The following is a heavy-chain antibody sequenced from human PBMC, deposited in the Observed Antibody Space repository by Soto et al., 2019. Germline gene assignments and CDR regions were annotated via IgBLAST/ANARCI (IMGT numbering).Heavy chain of an antibody. CDR3: ARGVPH. V-gene: IGHV4-31*01. CDR2: ISYSGST. J-gene: IGHJ4*01. Sequence: QVQLQESGPGLVQPSQTLSLTCTVSGGSISSGGYYWSWIRQHPGTGLGWIGHISYSGSTYYNTSLKSPDTIPVDTSRNRFAMRVTSVTAADTAVNKWARGVPHRGPGTLVTVSS. CDR1: GGSISSGGYY.